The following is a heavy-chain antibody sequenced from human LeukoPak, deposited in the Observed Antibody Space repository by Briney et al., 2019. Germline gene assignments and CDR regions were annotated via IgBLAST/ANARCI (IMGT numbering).Heavy chain of an antibody. J-gene: IGHJ4*02. V-gene: IGHV1-69*04. D-gene: IGHD5-18*01. CDR2: IIPILGIA. CDR1: GGTFSSYT. Sequence: SAKVSCKASGGTFSSYTISWVRQAPGQGLEWMGRIIPILGIANYAQKFQGRVTTTADKSTSTAYMELSSLRSEDTAVYYCARDVGTAMAFDYWGQGTLVTVSS. CDR3: ARDVGTAMAFDY.